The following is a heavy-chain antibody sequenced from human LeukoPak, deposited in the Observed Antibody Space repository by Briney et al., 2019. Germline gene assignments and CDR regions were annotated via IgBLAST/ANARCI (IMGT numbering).Heavy chain of an antibody. CDR3: ARDSQSMIVVVIRNGMDV. D-gene: IGHD3-22*01. V-gene: IGHV3-48*01. CDR1: GFTFSSYS. J-gene: IGHJ6*02. CDR2: ISSSSSTI. Sequence: GGSLRLSCAASGFTFSSYSMNWVRQAPGKGLEWVSYISSSSSTIYYADSVKGRFTISRDNAKNSLYLQMNSLRAEDTAVYYCARDSQSMIVVVIRNGMDVWGQGTTVTVSS.